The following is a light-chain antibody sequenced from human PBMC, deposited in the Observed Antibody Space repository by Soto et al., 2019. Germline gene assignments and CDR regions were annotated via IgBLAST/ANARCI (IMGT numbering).Light chain of an antibody. Sequence: DIQLTQSPSFLSASVGDRVTITCRASQDINSYLAWYQQKPGKAPKLLIFGASTLQSGVPSRFSGSGSGTEFTLTISSLQPEDFATYYCQQLNSYSIFTFGGGTKVEIK. CDR1: QDINSY. V-gene: IGKV1-9*01. J-gene: IGKJ4*01. CDR3: QQLNSYSIFT. CDR2: GAS.